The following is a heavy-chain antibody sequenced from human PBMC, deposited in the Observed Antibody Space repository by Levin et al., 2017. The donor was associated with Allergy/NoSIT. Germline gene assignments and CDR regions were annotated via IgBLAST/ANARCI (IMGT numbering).Heavy chain of an antibody. V-gene: IGHV2-5*02. J-gene: IGHJ5*02. CDR2: VYWDNDR. CDR3: ALTGGSAIRFELRTLNP. Sequence: VSGPTLVKPTQTLTLTCTFSGFSLTTYGVGVAWIRQPPGKALEWLAVVYWDNDRRYNPSLKSSLSITKDTSKNQVVLTMTNMDPVDTATYFCALTGGSAIRFELRTLNPWGPGILVSVSS. CDR1: GFSLTTYGVG. D-gene: IGHD2-15*01.